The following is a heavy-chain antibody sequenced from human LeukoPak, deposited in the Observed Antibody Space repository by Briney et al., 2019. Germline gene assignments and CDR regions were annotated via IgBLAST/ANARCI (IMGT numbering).Heavy chain of an antibody. D-gene: IGHD6-13*01. CDR3: ARGALYYSSSCYYFDY. CDR2: IHHSGST. V-gene: IGHV4-38-2*02. Sequence: SETLSLTCTVSGYSISSGYYWGWIQPPPGKGLEWIGSIHHSGSTYYNPSLKSRVTILVDTSKNQFSLKLSSVTAADTAVYFCARGALYYSSSCYYFDYWGQGTLVTVSS. CDR1: GYSISSGYY. J-gene: IGHJ4*02.